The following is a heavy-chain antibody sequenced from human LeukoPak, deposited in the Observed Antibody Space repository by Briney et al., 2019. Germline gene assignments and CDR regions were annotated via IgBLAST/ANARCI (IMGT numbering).Heavy chain of an antibody. D-gene: IGHD1-26*01. J-gene: IGHJ4*02. V-gene: IGHV1-18*04. CDR1: GYTFTGYY. CDR3: ARAKSRGVGATFANY. Sequence: ASVKVSCKASGYTFTGYYMHWVRQAPGQGLEWMGWISAYNGNTNYAQKLQGRVTMTTDTSTSTAYMELRSLRSDDTAVYYCARAKSRGVGATFANYWGQGTLVTVSS. CDR2: ISAYNGNT.